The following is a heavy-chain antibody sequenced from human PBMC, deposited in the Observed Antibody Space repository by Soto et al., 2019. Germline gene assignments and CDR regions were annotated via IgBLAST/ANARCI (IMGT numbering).Heavy chain of an antibody. Sequence: QVQLVQSGAEVKKPGASVKVSCKASGYTFTGYYMHWVRQAPGQGLEWMGWINPNSGGTNYAQKFQGRVTMTRDTSISTAYMELSRLRSDDTAVYYCARVLYYYDSSGYYPAAFDIWGQGTMVTVSS. CDR3: ARVLYYYDSSGYYPAAFDI. CDR2: INPNSGGT. V-gene: IGHV1-2*02. D-gene: IGHD3-22*01. J-gene: IGHJ3*02. CDR1: GYTFTGYY.